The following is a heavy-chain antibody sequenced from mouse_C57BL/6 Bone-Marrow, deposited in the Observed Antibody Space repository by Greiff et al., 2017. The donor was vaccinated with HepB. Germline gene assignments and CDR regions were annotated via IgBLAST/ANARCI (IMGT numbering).Heavy chain of an antibody. CDR3: ARDYGSSYSYYFDY. Sequence: VKLQESGAELARPGASVKLSCKASGYTFTSYGISWVKQRTGQGLEWIGEIYPRSGNTYYNEKFKGKATLTADESSSTAYMELRSLTSEDSAVYFCARDYGSSYSYYFDYWGQGTTLTVSS. V-gene: IGHV1-81*01. J-gene: IGHJ2*01. D-gene: IGHD1-1*01. CDR2: IYPRSGNT. CDR1: GYTFTSYG.